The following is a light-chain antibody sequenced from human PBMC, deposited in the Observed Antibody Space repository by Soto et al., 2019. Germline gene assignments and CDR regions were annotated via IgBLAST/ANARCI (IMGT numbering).Light chain of an antibody. CDR3: QQDNRWPFT. V-gene: IGKV3-15*01. J-gene: IGKJ3*01. CDR2: GAS. CDR1: QSVISN. Sequence: EMVLPQSPVTLSVSPGEGATLSCRASQSVISNLAWYQQKPCQAPRLLIYGASTRATGIPDRFSGSGSGTEFTLAISSLQSGDFAVYYCQQDNRWPFTFGPGTKVDIK.